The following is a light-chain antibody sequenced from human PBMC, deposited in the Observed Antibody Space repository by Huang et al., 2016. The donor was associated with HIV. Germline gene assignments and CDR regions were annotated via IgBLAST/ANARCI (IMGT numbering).Light chain of an antibody. J-gene: IGKJ5*01. CDR1: QNINTY. V-gene: IGKV1-39*01. Sequence: DILLTQSPSSLSASVGDRVTITCRASQNINTYLNWYQQKPGTAPNLLIHSASTLQTGVPSRFSGSGSGTDFTLPVNSLQPEDSATYYCQQGYSALITFGQGTRL. CDR2: SAS. CDR3: QQGYSALIT.